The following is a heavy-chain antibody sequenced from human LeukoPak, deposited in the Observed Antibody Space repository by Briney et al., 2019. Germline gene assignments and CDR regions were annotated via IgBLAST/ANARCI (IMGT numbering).Heavy chain of an antibody. J-gene: IGHJ4*02. Sequence: GGSLRLSCAASGFTFSSYWMHWVRQAPGKGLVWVSRINSDGSSTSYADSVKGRFTIPRDNSKNTLYLQMNSLKTEDTAVYYCTTRWVAVAGANFDYWGQGTLVTVSS. CDR1: GFTFSSYW. CDR2: INSDGSST. D-gene: IGHD6-19*01. V-gene: IGHV3-74*01. CDR3: TTRWVAVAGANFDY.